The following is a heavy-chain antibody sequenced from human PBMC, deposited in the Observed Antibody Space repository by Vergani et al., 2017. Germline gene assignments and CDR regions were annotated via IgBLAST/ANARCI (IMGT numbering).Heavy chain of an antibody. J-gene: IGHJ6*03. V-gene: IGHV2-5*01. D-gene: IGHD1-26*01. CDR1: GFSLSTSGVG. Sequence: QITLKESGPTLVKPTQTLTLTCTSSGFSLSTSGVGVVWLRQPPGKALEWLALIYWKDDKRYSPSLKSRLTITKDTSKNQVVLTMTNMDPVDTATYYYAHSSVVGRTHPSYYNCYMDVWGKGTTVTVSS. CDR2: IYWKDDK. CDR3: AHSSVVGRTHPSYYNCYMDV.